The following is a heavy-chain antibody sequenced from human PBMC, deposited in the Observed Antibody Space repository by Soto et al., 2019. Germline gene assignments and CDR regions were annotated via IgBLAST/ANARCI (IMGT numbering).Heavy chain of an antibody. CDR2: IYYSGST. V-gene: IGHV4-30-4*01. Sequence: SETLSLTCTVSGGSISSGDYYWSWIRQPPGKGLEWIGYIYYSGSTYYNPSLKSRVTISVDTSKNQFSLKLSSVTAADTAVYYCAREVYGDYACWFDPWGQGTLVTVSS. CDR1: GGSISSGDYY. CDR3: AREVYGDYACWFDP. J-gene: IGHJ5*02. D-gene: IGHD4-17*01.